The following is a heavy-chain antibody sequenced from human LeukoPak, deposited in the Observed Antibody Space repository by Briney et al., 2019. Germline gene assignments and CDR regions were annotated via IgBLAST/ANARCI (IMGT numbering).Heavy chain of an antibody. V-gene: IGHV3-30*18. CDR1: GFTFSSYG. CDR2: ISYDGSNK. Sequence: GGSLRLSCAASGFTFSSYGMHWVRQARGKGLEWVAVISYDGSNKYYADSVKGRFTISRDNSKNTLYLQMNSLRAEDTAVYYCVKFHPTIKYYFDYWGQGTLVTVSS. CDR3: VKFHPTIKYYFDY. J-gene: IGHJ4*02. D-gene: IGHD5-24*01.